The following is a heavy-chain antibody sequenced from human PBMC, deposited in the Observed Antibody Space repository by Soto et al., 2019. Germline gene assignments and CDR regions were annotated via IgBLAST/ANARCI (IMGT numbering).Heavy chain of an antibody. CDR1: GFTFTSYA. Sequence: EVQLLESGGGLVQPGGSLRLSCAASGFTFTSYAMSWVRQAPGKGLEWVSGIGGSGGTTYYADSVKGRFTISRDNSKNTVYLQMSSLRAEDTAVYYCAKDRTNLLGYCSTASCPDAFDIWGQGTMVTVSS. CDR2: IGGSGGTT. D-gene: IGHD2-2*01. V-gene: IGHV3-23*01. CDR3: AKDRTNLLGYCSTASCPDAFDI. J-gene: IGHJ3*02.